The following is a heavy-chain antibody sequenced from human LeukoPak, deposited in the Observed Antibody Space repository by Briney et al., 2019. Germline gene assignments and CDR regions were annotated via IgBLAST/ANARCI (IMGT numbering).Heavy chain of an antibody. CDR3: VRRISALGTGFWFDP. J-gene: IGHJ5*02. V-gene: IGHV1-8*02. Sequence: ASVKVSCKTSGYTLSVYDINWLRQVAGQGPEWMGWMNSNNGNTGYALKFRDRVTMTMNTSIDTAYMELNNLTPEDTAVYYCVRRISALGTGFWFDPWGQGTQVTVSS. CDR2: MNSNNGNT. D-gene: IGHD6-13*01. CDR1: GYTLSVYD.